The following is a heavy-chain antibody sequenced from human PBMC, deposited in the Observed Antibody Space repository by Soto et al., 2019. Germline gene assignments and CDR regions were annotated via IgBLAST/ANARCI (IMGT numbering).Heavy chain of an antibody. J-gene: IGHJ6*02. V-gene: IGHV3-30*18. Sequence: GGSLRLSCAASGFTFSSYGMHWVRQAPGKGLEWVAVISYDGSNKYYADSVKGRFTISRDNSKNTLYLQMNSLRAEDTAVYYCAKDGTVPILLLWFGEFYYGMDVWGQGTTVTVSS. CDR3: AKDGTVPILLLWFGEFYYGMDV. D-gene: IGHD3-10*01. CDR1: GFTFSSYG. CDR2: ISYDGSNK.